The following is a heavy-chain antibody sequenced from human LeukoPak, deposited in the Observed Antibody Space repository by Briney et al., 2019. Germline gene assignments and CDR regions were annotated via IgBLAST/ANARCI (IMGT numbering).Heavy chain of an antibody. V-gene: IGHV3-23*01. Sequence: PGGSLRLSCAASGFTFSSYAMSWVRQAPGKGLEWVSAISGGGGSTYYADSVKGRFTISRDNSKNTLYLQMNSLRAEDTAVYYCAKDPYSSSWTHYFDYWGQGTLVTVSS. D-gene: IGHD6-13*01. CDR2: ISGGGGST. CDR1: GFTFSSYA. J-gene: IGHJ4*02. CDR3: AKDPYSSSWTHYFDY.